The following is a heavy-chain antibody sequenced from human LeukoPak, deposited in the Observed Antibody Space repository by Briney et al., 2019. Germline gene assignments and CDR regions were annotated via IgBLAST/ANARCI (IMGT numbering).Heavy chain of an antibody. Sequence: GGSLSLSCAASGFTFSDYYINWIRQAPGKGLEWLSYISGNGRFIEYADSVKGRFTISRDNAQNLLYLQMNSLRAEDTATYYCARDLNTGMDVWGRGTTVTVSS. CDR3: ARDLNTGMDV. V-gene: IGHV3-11*01. CDR1: GFTFSDYY. CDR2: ISGNGRFI. J-gene: IGHJ6*02. D-gene: IGHD2/OR15-2a*01.